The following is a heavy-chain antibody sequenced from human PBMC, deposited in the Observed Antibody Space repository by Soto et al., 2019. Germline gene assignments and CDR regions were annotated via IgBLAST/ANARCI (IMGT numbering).Heavy chain of an antibody. CDR2: ISHDGNNK. J-gene: IGHJ4*02. CDR3: ARASGHIYATLHGPFDH. Sequence: GGSLRLSCAASGFSFNRHPLHWVRQAPGKGLEWVAVISHDGNNKYYADSVKGRFTISRDNSMNMLYLQMHGLRTEDTAIFYCARASGHIYATLHGPFDHWGQGALVTVSS. V-gene: IGHV3-30-3*01. CDR1: GFSFNRHP. D-gene: IGHD2-8*01.